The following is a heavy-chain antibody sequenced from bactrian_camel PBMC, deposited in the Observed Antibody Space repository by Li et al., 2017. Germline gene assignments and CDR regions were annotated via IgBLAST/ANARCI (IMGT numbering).Heavy chain of an antibody. CDR3: ATDGGYGWSASNY. Sequence: VQLVESGGGLVQPGGSLRLSCAASGFSISKNIMTWVRQAPGQGLEWVAGISRSGDAYYADSVKGRFTISRDNAKNTMYLQLNSVTTEDTAMYYCATDGGYGWSASNYWGQGTQVTVS. CDR1: GFSISKNI. V-gene: IGHV3S40*01. J-gene: IGHJ4*01. D-gene: IGHD3*01. CDR2: ISRSGDA.